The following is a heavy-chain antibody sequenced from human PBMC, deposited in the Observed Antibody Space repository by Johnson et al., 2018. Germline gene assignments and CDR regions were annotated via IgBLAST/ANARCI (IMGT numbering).Heavy chain of an antibody. CDR1: GFTFSSYT. Sequence: QVQLVESGGGVVQPGRSXRLSCAASGFTFSSYTMHWVRQAPGKGLEWVAVISYDGTNKYFADSLKGRFTISRDNSKNTLYLQINSLRAEDTAVYYCAKWEDLKGAFDIWGKGTMVTVSS. CDR2: ISYDGTNK. V-gene: IGHV3-30-3*02. CDR3: AKWEDLKGAFDI. D-gene: IGHD1-26*01. J-gene: IGHJ3*02.